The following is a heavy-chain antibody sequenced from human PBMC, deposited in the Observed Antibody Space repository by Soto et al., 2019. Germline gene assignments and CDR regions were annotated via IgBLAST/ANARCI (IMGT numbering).Heavy chain of an antibody. D-gene: IGHD3-10*01. CDR1: GGSISAYY. CDR3: ARSHSFDGSIYHYYFDF. V-gene: IGHV4-59*01. Sequence: SETLSLTCTVSGGSISAYYWSWIRQPPGWTLEWIGYIYASGATTYNPSLESRVTMSVDMPNNEFSLELTSLTAADTAVYYCARSHSFDGSIYHYYFDFWGQGTLVTVSS. CDR2: IYASGAT. J-gene: IGHJ4*02.